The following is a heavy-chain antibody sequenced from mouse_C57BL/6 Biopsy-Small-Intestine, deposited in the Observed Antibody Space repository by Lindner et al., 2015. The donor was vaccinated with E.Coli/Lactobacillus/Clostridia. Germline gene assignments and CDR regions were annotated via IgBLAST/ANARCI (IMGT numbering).Heavy chain of an antibody. CDR3: ATYDYGNFDV. V-gene: IGHV1-43*01. Sequence: VQLQESGPEVVKPGASVKISCKASGYSFTGYYMHWVKQSSERSLEWIGEINPSTGGSTFNQKFKGKATLTVDKSSSTAYMQLKNLTSEDSAVYYCATYDYGNFDVWGTGTTVTVSS. CDR2: INPSTGGS. D-gene: IGHD2-4*01. J-gene: IGHJ1*03. CDR1: GYSFTGYY.